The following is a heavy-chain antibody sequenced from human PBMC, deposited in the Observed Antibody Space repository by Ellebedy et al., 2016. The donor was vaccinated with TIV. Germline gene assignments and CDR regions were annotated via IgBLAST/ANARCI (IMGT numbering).Heavy chain of an antibody. J-gene: IGHJ5*02. CDR3: ASLPHYGDSGP. V-gene: IGHV1-2*02. CDR1: GYTFTGYY. Sequence: AASVKVSCKASGYTFTGYYMHWVRQAPGQELEWMGWINHNSGGTNYAPQFQGRVTMTRDTSISTAYMELSRMRSDDTAVYYCASLPHYGDSGPWGQGTLVTVSS. CDR2: INHNSGGT. D-gene: IGHD4-17*01.